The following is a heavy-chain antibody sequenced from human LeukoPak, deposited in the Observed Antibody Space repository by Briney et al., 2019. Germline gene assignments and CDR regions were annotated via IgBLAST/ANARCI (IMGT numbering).Heavy chain of an antibody. CDR2: IYYSGST. CDR1: GGSISSYY. D-gene: IGHD6-13*01. J-gene: IGHJ4*02. Sequence: SETLSLTCTVSGGSISSYYWSWIRQPPGKGLEWIGYIYYSGSTNYNPTLKSRVAISVDTSKNQFSLKLTSVTAADTAMYYCARLVGSSWSHEVLFGRNYGGQGTLVAVSS. CDR3: ARLVGSSWSHEVLFGRNY. V-gene: IGHV4-59*08.